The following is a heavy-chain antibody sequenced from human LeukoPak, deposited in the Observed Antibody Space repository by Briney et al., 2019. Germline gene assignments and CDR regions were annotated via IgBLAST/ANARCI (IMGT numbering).Heavy chain of an antibody. CDR2: ISGSGGST. CDR1: GFTFSSYT. D-gene: IGHD6-13*01. V-gene: IGHV3-23*01. J-gene: IGHJ4*02. Sequence: GGSLRLSCAASGFTFSSYTMSWVRQAPGKGLEWVSVISGSGGSTYYADSVKGRFTISRDNSKNTLYLEMNSLRAEDTAVYYCAKGYSSSWARGYFDYWGQGTLVTVSS. CDR3: AKGYSSSWARGYFDY.